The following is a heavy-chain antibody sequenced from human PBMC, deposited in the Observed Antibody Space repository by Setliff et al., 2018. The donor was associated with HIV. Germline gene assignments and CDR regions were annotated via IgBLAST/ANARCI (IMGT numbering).Heavy chain of an antibody. Sequence: PSETLSLTCTVSGGSVSNSYCSWIRQPAGKGLQWIGRIYTSGSTNYNPSFKSRVTISVDRSKSQFSLKLSSVTAADTAIYYCTRGPEGVAGGDYWGQGILVTVSS. CDR2: IYTSGST. J-gene: IGHJ4*02. D-gene: IGHD3-3*01. CDR3: TRGPEGVAGGDY. V-gene: IGHV4-4*07. CDR1: GGSVSNSY.